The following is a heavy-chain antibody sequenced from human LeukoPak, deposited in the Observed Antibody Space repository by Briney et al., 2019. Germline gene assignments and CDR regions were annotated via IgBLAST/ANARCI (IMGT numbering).Heavy chain of an antibody. CDR2: IYYSGST. CDR3: ARSSSSGSYRH. CDR1: GGSISSYY. Sequence: SETLSLTCTVSGGSISSYYWSWIRQPPGKGLEWIGYIYYSGSTNYNPSLKSRVTISVDTSKNQFSLKLSSVTAADTAVYYCARSSSSGSYRHWGQGTLVTVSS. V-gene: IGHV4-59*01. D-gene: IGHD1-26*01. J-gene: IGHJ4*02.